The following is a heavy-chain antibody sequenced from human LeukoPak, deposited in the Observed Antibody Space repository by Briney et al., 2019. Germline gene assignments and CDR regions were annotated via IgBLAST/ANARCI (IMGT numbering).Heavy chain of an antibody. CDR1: GFTFSSYA. V-gene: IGHV3-23*01. CDR3: AKVGASYSNTLYYFDY. Sequence: GGSLRLSCAASGFTFSSYAMSWVRQAPGKGLEWVSAISGSGGSTYYADSVKGRFTIPRDNSKNTLYLQMNSLRAEDTAVYYCAKVGASYSNTLYYFDYWGQGTLVTVSS. J-gene: IGHJ4*02. D-gene: IGHD4-11*01. CDR2: ISGSGGST.